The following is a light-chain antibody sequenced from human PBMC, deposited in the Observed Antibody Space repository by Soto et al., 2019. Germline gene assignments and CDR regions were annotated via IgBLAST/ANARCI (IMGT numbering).Light chain of an antibody. CDR3: SSYASSSTPIV. V-gene: IGLV2-14*01. CDR2: EVS. Sequence: QSALTQPASVSGSPGQSITISCTGTSSDVGDYNYVSWYQQHPGKAPKLMIYEVSNRPSGVSNRFSGSKSGNTASLTISGLQPEDEADYSCSSYASSSTPIVFGTGTKLTVL. CDR1: SSDVGDYNY. J-gene: IGLJ1*01.